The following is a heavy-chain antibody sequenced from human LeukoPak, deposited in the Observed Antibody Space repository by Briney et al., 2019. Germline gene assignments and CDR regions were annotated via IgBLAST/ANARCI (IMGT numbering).Heavy chain of an antibody. Sequence: PGGSLRLSCAASGFTLSSYGTGWVRQAPGKGLEWVSVLSGSGGGTYYADSVKGRFTISRDNSKNTLYLQMSSLRADDTAVYHCAKVRDSSGSFFDYWGQGTLVTASS. CDR2: LSGSGGGT. CDR3: AKVRDSSGSFFDY. J-gene: IGHJ4*02. D-gene: IGHD3-22*01. CDR1: GFTLSSYG. V-gene: IGHV3-23*01.